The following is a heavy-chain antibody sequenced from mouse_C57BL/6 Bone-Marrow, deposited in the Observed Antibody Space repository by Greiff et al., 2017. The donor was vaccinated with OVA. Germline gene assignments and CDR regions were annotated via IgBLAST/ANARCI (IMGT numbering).Heavy chain of an antibody. V-gene: IGHV5-4*01. CDR2: ISDGGSYT. Sequence: EVQLMESGGGLVKPGGSLKLSCAASGFTFSSYAMSWVRQTPEKRLEWVATISDGGSYTYYPDNVKGRFTISRDNAKNNLYLQMSHLKSEDTAMYYCARDPYGADYWGQGTTLTVSS. CDR3: ARDPYGADY. D-gene: IGHD1-1*01. J-gene: IGHJ2*01. CDR1: GFTFSSYA.